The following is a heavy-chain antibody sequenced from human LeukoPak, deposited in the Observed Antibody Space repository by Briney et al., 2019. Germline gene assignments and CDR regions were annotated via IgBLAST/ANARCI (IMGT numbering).Heavy chain of an antibody. CDR2: ISWNSGSI. V-gene: IGHV3-9*01. D-gene: IGHD4/OR15-4a*01. J-gene: IGHJ4*02. Sequence: GGSLRLSCAASGFTFDDYAMHWVRQAPGKGLEWVSGISWNSGSIGYADSVKGRFTISRDNSKNTLYLQMNSLRAEDTAVYYCARRAGAYSHPYDYWGQGTLVTVSS. CDR3: ARRAGAYSHPYDY. CDR1: GFTFDDYA.